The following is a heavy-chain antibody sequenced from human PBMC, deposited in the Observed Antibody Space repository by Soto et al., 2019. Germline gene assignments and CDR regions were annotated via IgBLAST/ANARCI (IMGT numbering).Heavy chain of an antibody. Sequence: GGSLRLSCAASGFTFSSYWMSWVRQAPGKGLEWVANIKQDGSEKYYVDSVKGRFTISRDNAKNSLYLQMNSLRAEDTAVYYCARSPFGVVIEYFDYWGQGTLVTVSS. CDR3: ARSPFGVVIEYFDY. V-gene: IGHV3-7*01. CDR1: GFTFSSYW. J-gene: IGHJ4*02. CDR2: IKQDGSEK. D-gene: IGHD3-3*01.